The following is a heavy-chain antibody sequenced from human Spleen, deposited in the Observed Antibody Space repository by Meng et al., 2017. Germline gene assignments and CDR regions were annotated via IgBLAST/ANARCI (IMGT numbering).Heavy chain of an antibody. CDR1: GGSIRSGDYY. V-gene: IGHV4-30-4*01. CDR3: ARYVFDSSSLYSNWFDP. D-gene: IGHD3-22*01. J-gene: IGHJ5*02. Sequence: QVQLQESGPGLVKPSQTLSLTCTVSGGSIRSGDYYWSWIRQPPGKGLEWIGYIYYSGSTYYNPSLKSRITISVDTSKNQFSLNLTSVTAADTAVYYCARYVFDSSSLYSNWFDPWGQGTLVTVSS. CDR2: IYYSGST.